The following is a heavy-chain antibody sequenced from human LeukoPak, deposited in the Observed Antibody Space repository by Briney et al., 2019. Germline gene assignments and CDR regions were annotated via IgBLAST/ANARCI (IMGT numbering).Heavy chain of an antibody. CDR1: GFTFSSYE. CDR3: ARDPESIVGATTVDV. J-gene: IGHJ6*02. D-gene: IGHD1-26*01. V-gene: IGHV3-48*03. CDR2: ISSSGSTI. Sequence: GSLRLSCAASGFTFSSYEMNWVRQAPGKGLEWVSYISSSGSTIYYADSVKGRFTISRDNAKNSLYLQMNSLRAEDTAVYYCARDPESIVGATTVDVWGQGTTVTVSS.